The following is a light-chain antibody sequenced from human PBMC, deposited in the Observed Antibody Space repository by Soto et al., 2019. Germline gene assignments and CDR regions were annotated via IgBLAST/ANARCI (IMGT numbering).Light chain of an antibody. CDR1: QSVSSSY. Sequence: ESGVTHGPGTLVLCPGERTTLSCRASQSVSSSYLAWYQQKPGQAPRPRIYAPSSRATGITDRFSGSGSGTDFTLTISRLDFEDFAVYYRRQYGSSRGPFGGGTRV. CDR2: APS. J-gene: IGKJ4*01. CDR3: RQYGSSRGP. V-gene: IGKV3-20*01.